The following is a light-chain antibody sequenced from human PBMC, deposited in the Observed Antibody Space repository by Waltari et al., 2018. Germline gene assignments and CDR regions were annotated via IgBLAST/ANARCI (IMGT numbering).Light chain of an antibody. V-gene: IGLV1-44*01. CDR2: DID. CDR1: SPHVGRNS. Sequence: QSVVTQPPSASGAPGQRVTISCSGSSPHVGRNSIKWYQQLPGTAPKVVMYDIDRRPSGVPDRFSGSRSGTTASLTISGLQSEDEADYYCSVWDDSLSGPVFGGGTKLTVL. J-gene: IGLJ2*01. CDR3: SVWDDSLSGPV.